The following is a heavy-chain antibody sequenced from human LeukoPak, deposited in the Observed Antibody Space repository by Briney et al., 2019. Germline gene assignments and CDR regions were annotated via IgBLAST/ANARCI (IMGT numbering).Heavy chain of an antibody. CDR1: GGSISSYY. CDR3: ARGWIRSAFDY. Sequence: SETLSLTCTVSGGSISSYYWSWIRQPPGKGLEWIGEINHSGSTNYNPSLKSRVTISVDTSKNQFSLKLSSVTAADTAVYYCARGWIRSAFDYWGQGTLVTVSS. D-gene: IGHD5-18*01. V-gene: IGHV4-34*01. J-gene: IGHJ4*02. CDR2: INHSGST.